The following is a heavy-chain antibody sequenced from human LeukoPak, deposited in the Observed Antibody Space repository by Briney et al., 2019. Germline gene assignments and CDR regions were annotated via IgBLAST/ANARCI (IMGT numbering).Heavy chain of an antibody. D-gene: IGHD6-13*01. CDR2: IYYSGST. CDR3: ARHSSSYNWFDP. Sequence: PSETLSLTCTVSGGSISSYYWSWIRQPPGKGLEWIGYIYYSGSTNYNPSLKSRVAISVDTSKNQFSLKLSSVTAADTAVYYCARHSSSYNWFDPWGQGTLVTVSS. CDR1: GGSISSYY. J-gene: IGHJ5*02. V-gene: IGHV4-59*01.